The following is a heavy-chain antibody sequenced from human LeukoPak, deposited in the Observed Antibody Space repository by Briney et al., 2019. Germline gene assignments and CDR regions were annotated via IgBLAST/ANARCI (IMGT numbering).Heavy chain of an antibody. J-gene: IGHJ4*02. Sequence: GGSLRLSCAASGFTFSSYAMSWVRQAPGKGLEWVSAISGSGGSTYYADSVKGRFTISRDNSKNTLYLQMNSLRAEDTAVYYCGGSPRRDSSGYYYFDYWGQGTLVTVSS. CDR2: ISGSGGST. V-gene: IGHV3-23*01. CDR1: GFTFSSYA. D-gene: IGHD3-22*01. CDR3: GGSPRRDSSGYYYFDY.